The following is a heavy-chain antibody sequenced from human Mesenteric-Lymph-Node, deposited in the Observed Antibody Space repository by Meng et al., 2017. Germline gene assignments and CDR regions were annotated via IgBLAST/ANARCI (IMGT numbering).Heavy chain of an antibody. CDR2: VPHRGNS. Sequence: SETLSLTCAVSGYSVNSGSSWGWVRQPPGKGLEWIGSVPHRGNSDYNPSLRSRVTLSVDTSKNQVSLILTSVTAADTAVYYCAKAQCRTTTCYDYFDSWGQGTLVTVSS. V-gene: IGHV4-38-2*01. J-gene: IGHJ4*02. D-gene: IGHD2-2*01. CDR1: GYSVNSGSS. CDR3: AKAQCRTTTCYDYFDS.